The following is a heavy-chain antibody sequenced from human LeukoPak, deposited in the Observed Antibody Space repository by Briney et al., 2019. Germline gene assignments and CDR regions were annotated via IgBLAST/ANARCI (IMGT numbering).Heavy chain of an antibody. V-gene: IGHV1-8*03. J-gene: IGHJ4*02. CDR1: GYTFTGYY. D-gene: IGHD4-17*01. CDR2: MNPNSGNT. CDR3: ARGGEDGDYY. Sequence: ASVKVSCKASGYTFTGYYMHWVRQATGQGLEWMGWMNPNSGNTGYAQKFQGRVTITRNTSISTAYMELSSLRSEDTAVYYCARGGEDGDYYWGQGTLVTVSS.